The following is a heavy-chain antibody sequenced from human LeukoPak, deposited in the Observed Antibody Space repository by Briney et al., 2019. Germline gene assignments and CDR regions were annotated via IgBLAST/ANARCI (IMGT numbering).Heavy chain of an antibody. CDR1: GGTFNNYG. J-gene: IGHJ5*02. CDR3: ARAPYNAYGWFDP. V-gene: IGHV1-69*04. Sequence: ASVKVSFKASGGTFNNYGISWGGQAPGQGGEWGGRIIPILGIANYAQKFQGRVTITADKSTSTAYMELSSLRSEDTAVYYCARAPYNAYGWFDPWGQGTLVTVSS. CDR2: IIPILGIA. D-gene: IGHD1-20*01.